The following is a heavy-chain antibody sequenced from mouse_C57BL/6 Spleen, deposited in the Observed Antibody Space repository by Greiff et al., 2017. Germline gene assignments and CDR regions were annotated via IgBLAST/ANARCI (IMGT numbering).Heavy chain of an antibody. CDR1: GYTFTSYW. CDR3: ARGAIYYGYDGFDY. D-gene: IGHD2-2*01. J-gene: IGHJ2*01. CDR2: IYPGSGST. V-gene: IGHV1-55*01. Sequence: QVQLQQPGAELVKPGASVKMSCKASGYTFTSYWITWVKQRPGQGLEWIGDIYPGSGSTNYNEKFKSKATLTVDTSSSTAYMQLSSLTSEDSAVYYCARGAIYYGYDGFDYWGQGTTRTVSS.